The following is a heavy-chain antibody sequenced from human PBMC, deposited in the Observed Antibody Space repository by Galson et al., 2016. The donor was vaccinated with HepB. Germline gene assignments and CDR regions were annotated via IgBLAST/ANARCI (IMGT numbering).Heavy chain of an antibody. V-gene: IGHV3-7*05. CDR1: GFTFSNFW. J-gene: IGHJ4*02. CDR3: ARSDGWLLSGSDY. CDR2: IKQDGSEK. D-gene: IGHD3-9*01. Sequence: SLRLSCAVSGFTFSNFWMNWVRQAPGKGLEWVANIKQDGSEKYYVDSVKGRFTISSDNAKNSLYRQMSNLRADDTAIYYCARSDGWLLSGSDYWGQGTLVTVSS.